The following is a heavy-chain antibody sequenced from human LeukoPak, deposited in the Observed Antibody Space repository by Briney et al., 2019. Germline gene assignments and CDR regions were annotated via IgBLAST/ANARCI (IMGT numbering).Heavy chain of an antibody. CDR1: GFTFSSYS. CDR3: ARDYRITMVRGAEFDP. Sequence: GGSLRLSCAASGFTFSSYSMNWVRQAPGKGLEWVSSISSSSSYIYYADSVKGRFTISRDNAKNSLYLQMNSLRAEDTAVYYCARDYRITMVRGAEFDPWGQGTLVTVSS. J-gene: IGHJ5*02. CDR2: ISSSSSYI. V-gene: IGHV3-21*01. D-gene: IGHD3-10*01.